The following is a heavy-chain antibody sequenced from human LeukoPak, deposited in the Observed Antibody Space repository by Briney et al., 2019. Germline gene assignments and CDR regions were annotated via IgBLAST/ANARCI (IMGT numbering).Heavy chain of an antibody. D-gene: IGHD6-19*01. V-gene: IGHV3-48*02. CDR2: ISSSSTII. Sequence: QPGGPLRLSCAASGFTFSHYSMNWVRQAPGKGLEWVSYISSSSTIIYYADSVKGRFTISRDNAKNSLYLQMNSLRDEDTAVYYCARWFTSGRGFFDYWGQGILVTVSS. CDR3: ARWFTSGRGFFDY. J-gene: IGHJ4*02. CDR1: GFTFSHYS.